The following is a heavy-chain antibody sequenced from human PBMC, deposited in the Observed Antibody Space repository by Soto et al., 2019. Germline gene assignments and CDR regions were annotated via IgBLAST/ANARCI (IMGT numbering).Heavy chain of an antibody. CDR3: ASRYGSCVDY. J-gene: IGHJ4*02. Sequence: QVQLQESGPGLVKPSETLSLTGTVSGGSISSYYWSWIRQRPGKGLEWIGYIYYSGSTNNTPYLTSRVRLSVDRTKYQSSLKLSSVTAADTAVNSCASRYGSCVDYWGQGTLVTVSS. CDR1: GGSISSYY. CDR2: IYYSGST. D-gene: IGHD5-18*01. V-gene: IGHV4-59*08.